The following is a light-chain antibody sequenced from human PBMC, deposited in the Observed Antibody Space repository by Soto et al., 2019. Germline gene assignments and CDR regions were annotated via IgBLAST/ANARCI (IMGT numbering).Light chain of an antibody. J-gene: IGKJ1*01. CDR2: WAS. V-gene: IGKV4-1*01. Sequence: DILMTQSPASLAVSLGERATINCKSSQSVLYSSNNKNYLAWYQQKPGQPPKLLIYWASTRESGVPDRFSGSGSGTDFTLTISSLQAEDVAVYYCQQYYSTPLTFGQGTKV. CDR3: QQYYSTPLT. CDR1: QSVLYSSNNKNY.